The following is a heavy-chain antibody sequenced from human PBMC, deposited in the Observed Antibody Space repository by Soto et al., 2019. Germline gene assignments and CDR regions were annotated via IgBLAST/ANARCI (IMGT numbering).Heavy chain of an antibody. V-gene: IGHV3-23*01. Sequence: EVQLLESGGGLVQPGGSLRLSCVASGFTFSSQTMSWVRQAPGKGLEWVSSISGSGGTTYYADSMKGRFTISRDNSKNMLYLQVTSLRAEDTAVYYCAKLTTTWGQGTLVTVSS. J-gene: IGHJ4*02. CDR3: AKLTTT. CDR2: ISGSGGTT. CDR1: GFTFSSQT. D-gene: IGHD1-1*01.